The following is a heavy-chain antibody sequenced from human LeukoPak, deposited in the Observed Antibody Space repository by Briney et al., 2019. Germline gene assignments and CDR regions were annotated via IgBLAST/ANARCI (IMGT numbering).Heavy chain of an antibody. Sequence: SQTLSLTCAVSGGSISSGGYSWRWIRQPPGKGLEWIGYIYHSGSTYYNPSLKSRVTISVDRSKNQFSLKLSSVTAADTAVYYCARLEGDTGGYWGQGTLVTVSS. CDR3: ARLEGDTGGY. D-gene: IGHD3-10*01. CDR2: IYHSGST. CDR1: GGSISSGGYS. J-gene: IGHJ4*02. V-gene: IGHV4-30-2*01.